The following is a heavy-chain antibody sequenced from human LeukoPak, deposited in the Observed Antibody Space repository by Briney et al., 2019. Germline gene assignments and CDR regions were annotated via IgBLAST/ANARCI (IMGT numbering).Heavy chain of an antibody. V-gene: IGHV3-30*02. D-gene: IGHD4-11*01. CDR2: IRYDGSNK. J-gene: IGHJ6*03. CDR3: AIYSIAEYYYYYYMDV. CDR1: GFTFSSYG. Sequence: GGSLRLSWAASGFTFSSYGMHWVRQAPGKGLEWVAFIRYDGSNKYYADSVKGRFTISRDNSKNTLYLQMNSLRAEDTAVYCCAIYSIAEYYYYYYMDVWGKGTTVTVSS.